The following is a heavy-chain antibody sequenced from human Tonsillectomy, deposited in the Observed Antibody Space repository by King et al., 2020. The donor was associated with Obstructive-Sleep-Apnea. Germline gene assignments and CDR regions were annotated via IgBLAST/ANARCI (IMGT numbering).Heavy chain of an antibody. V-gene: IGHV3-21*01. Sequence: QLVQSGGGLVKPGGSLRLSCAASGFTFSSYSMNWVRQAPGKGLEWVSSISSSSSYIYYADSVKGRFTISRDNAKNSLYRQMNSLRAEDTAVYYCAKTPSPLYYYYGMDVWGQGTTVTVSS. CDR1: GFTFSSYS. CDR2: ISSSSSYI. CDR3: AKTPSPLYYYYGMDV. J-gene: IGHJ6*02.